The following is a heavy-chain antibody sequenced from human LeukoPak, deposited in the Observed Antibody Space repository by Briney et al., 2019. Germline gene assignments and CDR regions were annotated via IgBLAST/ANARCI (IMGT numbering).Heavy chain of an antibody. CDR3: ARDYYYDSSGYPHGY. CDR2: IKQDGSEK. V-gene: IGHV3-7*01. Sequence: PGGSLRLSCAASGFTFSNYWMSWVRQAPGKGREWVANIKQDGSEKDYVDSVKGRFTISRDNAKNSLYLQMNSLRAEDTAVYYCARDYYYDSSGYPHGYWGQGTLVTVSS. CDR1: GFTFSNYW. D-gene: IGHD3-22*01. J-gene: IGHJ4*02.